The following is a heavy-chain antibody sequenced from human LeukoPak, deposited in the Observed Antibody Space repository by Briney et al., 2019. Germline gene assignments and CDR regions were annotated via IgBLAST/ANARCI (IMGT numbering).Heavy chain of an antibody. V-gene: IGHV3-53*01. Sequence: PGGSLRLSCAASGFTVSSNYMSWVRQAPGKGLEWVSVIYSGGSTYYADSVKGRFTISRDNSKNTLYLQMNSLRAEDTAVYYCAKDKNILTGYSGDYWGQGTLVTVSS. CDR2: IYSGGST. CDR1: GFTVSSNY. CDR3: AKDKNILTGYSGDY. J-gene: IGHJ4*02. D-gene: IGHD3-9*01.